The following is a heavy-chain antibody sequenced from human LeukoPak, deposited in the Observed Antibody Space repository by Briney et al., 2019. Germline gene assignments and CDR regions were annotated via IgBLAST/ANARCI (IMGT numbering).Heavy chain of an antibody. CDR1: GLTFSNYA. CDR2: ISGGGGYTST. J-gene: IGHJ6*02. CDR3: AKPPPDNYHYYYGMDV. V-gene: IGHV3-23*01. Sequence: GGSLRLSCAASGLTFSNYAMTWVRQAPGKGLEWVSAISGGGGYTSTYYADSVKGRFTISRDNSKNTLYLQMNSLRAEDTAVYYCAKPPPDNYHYYYGMDVWGQGTTVTVSS.